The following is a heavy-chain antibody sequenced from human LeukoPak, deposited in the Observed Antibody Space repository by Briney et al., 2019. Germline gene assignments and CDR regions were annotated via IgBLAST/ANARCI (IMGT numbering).Heavy chain of an antibody. CDR1: GGTFSSYA. CDR3: ARGERLLWFGELSHRYYYYMDV. D-gene: IGHD3-10*01. J-gene: IGHJ6*03. V-gene: IGHV1-69*06. CDR2: IIPIFGTA. Sequence: SVKVSCKASGGTFSSYAISCVRQAPGQGLEWMGGIIPIFGTANYAQKFQGRVTITADKSTSTAYMELSSLRSEDTAVYYCARGERLLWFGELSHRYYYYMDVWGKGTTVTVSS.